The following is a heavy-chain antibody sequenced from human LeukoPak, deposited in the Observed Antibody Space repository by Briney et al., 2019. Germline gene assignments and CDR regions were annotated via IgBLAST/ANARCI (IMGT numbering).Heavy chain of an antibody. CDR3: ARGGRSYYYYMDV. Sequence: PGGSLRLSCAASGFTFSSYEMDWVRQAPGKGLEWVSGISWNSGSIGYADSVKGRFTISRDNAKNSLYLQMNSLRAEDMALYYCARGGRSYYYYMDVWGKGTTVTVSS. D-gene: IGHD6-19*01. CDR2: ISWNSGSI. CDR1: GFTFSSYE. J-gene: IGHJ6*03. V-gene: IGHV3-9*03.